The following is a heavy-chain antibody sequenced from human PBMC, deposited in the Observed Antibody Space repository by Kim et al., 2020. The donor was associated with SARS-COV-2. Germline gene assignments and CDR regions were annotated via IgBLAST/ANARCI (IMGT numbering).Heavy chain of an antibody. Sequence: ETLSLTCTVSGYSISSGYYWGWIRQPPGKGLEWIGSIYHSGSTYYNPSLKSRVTISVDTSKNQFSLKLSSVTAADTAVYYCARDTLRHSSWYYAGPNLIDYWGQGTLVTVSS. J-gene: IGHJ4*02. CDR3: ARDTLRHSSWYYAGPNLIDY. CDR1: GYSISSGYY. V-gene: IGHV4-38-2*02. D-gene: IGHD6-13*01. CDR2: IYHSGST.